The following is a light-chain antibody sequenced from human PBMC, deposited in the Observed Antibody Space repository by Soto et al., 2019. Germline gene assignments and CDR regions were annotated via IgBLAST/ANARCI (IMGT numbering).Light chain of an antibody. J-gene: IGLJ1*01. Sequence: QSALTQPASVSGSPGPSITISCTGTSSDVGGYNYVCWYQQHPGKAPKVMIYDVSNRPSGVSNRFSGSKSGNTASLTISGLQAEDEADYYCSSYTSSSTLYVFGTGTNVTVL. CDR1: SSDVGGYNY. V-gene: IGLV2-14*01. CDR3: SSYTSSSTLYV. CDR2: DVS.